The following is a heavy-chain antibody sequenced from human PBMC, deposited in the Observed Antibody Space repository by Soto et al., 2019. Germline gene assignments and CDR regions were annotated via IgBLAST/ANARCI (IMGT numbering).Heavy chain of an antibody. CDR3: AKTGRDYYYMDV. J-gene: IGHJ6*03. CDR1: GGSISSYY. CDR2: IYYSGST. V-gene: IGHV4-59*12. Sequence: TSETLSLTCTVSGGSISSYYWSWIRQPPGKGLEWIGYIYYSGSTNYNPSLKSRVTISVDTPKNQFSLKLSSVTAEDTAVYYCAKTGRDYYYMDVWGKGTTVTVSS.